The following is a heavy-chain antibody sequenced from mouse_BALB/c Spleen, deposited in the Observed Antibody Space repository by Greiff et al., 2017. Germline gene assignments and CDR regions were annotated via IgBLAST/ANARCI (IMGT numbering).Heavy chain of an antibody. CDR3: ARQGNGHAMDY. V-gene: IGHV1-19*01. CDR2: VNPYNGGT. Sequence: EVQLQQSGPELVKPGASVKMSCKASGYTFTDYYMDWVKQSRGESFEWIGRVNPYNGGTSYNQKFKGKATLTVDKSSSTAYMELNSLTSEDSAVYYCARQGNGHAMDYWGQGTSVTVSS. J-gene: IGHJ4*01. CDR1: GYTFTDYY. D-gene: IGHD2-1*01.